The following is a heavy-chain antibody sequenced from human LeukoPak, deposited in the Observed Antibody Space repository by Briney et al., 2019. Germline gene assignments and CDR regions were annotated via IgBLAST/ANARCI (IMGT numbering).Heavy chain of an antibody. Sequence: ASVKVSCKASGYTFTGYYMHWVRQAPGQGLEWMGWINPNSGGTNYAQKFQGRVTMTRDTSISTAYMELSRLRSDDTAVYYCARESLRDHDFWSGYYSPFDYWGQGTLVTVSS. J-gene: IGHJ4*02. CDR1: GYTFTGYY. V-gene: IGHV1-2*02. CDR2: INPNSGGT. CDR3: ARESLRDHDFWSGYYSPFDY. D-gene: IGHD3-3*01.